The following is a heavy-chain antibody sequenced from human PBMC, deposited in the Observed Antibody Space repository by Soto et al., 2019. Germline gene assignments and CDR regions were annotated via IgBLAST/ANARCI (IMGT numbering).Heavy chain of an antibody. D-gene: IGHD6-19*01. J-gene: IGHJ4*02. CDR1: GYTFTRYG. CDR2: INAANGNV. CDR3: ARIVVAGYFDY. V-gene: IGHV1-3*01. Sequence: QVQLVQSGAEVKQPGASVKTSCMASGYTFTRYGMHWVRQAPGQRLEWLGWINAANGNVKYSEKFQGRVTITRDTAASTAYMELSSLRSEDTAVYYCARIVVAGYFDYWGQGTLVNVSS.